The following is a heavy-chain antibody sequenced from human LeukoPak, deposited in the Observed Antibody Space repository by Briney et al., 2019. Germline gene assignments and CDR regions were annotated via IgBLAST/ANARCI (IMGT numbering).Heavy chain of an antibody. CDR2: IHYSGST. CDR1: GGSISSYY. V-gene: IGHV4-59*01. J-gene: IGHJ4*02. CDR3: ARPDSGGWYVLDY. Sequence: SETLSLTCTVSGGSISSYYWSWIRQPPGKGLEWIGHIHYSGSTNHNPSLKSRVTISVDTSKNQFSLKLSSVTAADTAVYYCARPDSGGWYVLDYGGRGTLAPVSS. D-gene: IGHD6-19*01.